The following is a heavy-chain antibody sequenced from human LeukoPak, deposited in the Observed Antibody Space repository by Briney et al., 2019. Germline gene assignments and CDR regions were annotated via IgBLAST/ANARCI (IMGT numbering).Heavy chain of an antibody. CDR3: ARRRAVPGFYYFDY. Sequence: ETLSLTCTVSGGSISSYYWTWLRQPPGKGLEWIGYIYYSGSTNYTPSLKSRVTISVDTSKTQFSLKLSSLTAADTAVYYCARRRAVPGFYYFDYWGQGTLVTVSS. D-gene: IGHD6-19*01. CDR1: GGSISSYY. CDR2: IYYSGST. V-gene: IGHV4-59*08. J-gene: IGHJ4*02.